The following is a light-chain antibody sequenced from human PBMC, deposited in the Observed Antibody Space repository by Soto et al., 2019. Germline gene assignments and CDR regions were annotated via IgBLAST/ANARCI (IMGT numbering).Light chain of an antibody. CDR1: QTIATW. V-gene: IGKV1-5*03. J-gene: IGKJ1*01. CDR2: KAS. CDR3: QHYESYPWT. Sequence: DVQMTQSPSTLSASLGDRVTITCRASQTIATWLAWYQQKPGNAPKLLIYKASSLESGVPSRFSGSGSGTEFTLTISGLQPDDFGTYYCQHYESYPWTFGQGTKVEIK.